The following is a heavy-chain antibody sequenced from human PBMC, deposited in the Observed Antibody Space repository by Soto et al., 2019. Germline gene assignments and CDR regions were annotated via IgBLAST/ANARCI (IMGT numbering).Heavy chain of an antibody. J-gene: IGHJ6*02. CDR2: ISASGVST. Sequence: PGGSLRLSCVTSGFTFTNYAMTWVRQGPGKGLEWVSSISASGVSTYFADSVKGRFTISRDNSKNTLYLLMNSLRAEDTAVYYCARMVYCSGATCFSPHYYAMDVWGQVTTFTVSS. V-gene: IGHV3-23*01. D-gene: IGHD2-15*01. CDR1: GFTFTNYA. CDR3: ARMVYCSGATCFSPHYYAMDV.